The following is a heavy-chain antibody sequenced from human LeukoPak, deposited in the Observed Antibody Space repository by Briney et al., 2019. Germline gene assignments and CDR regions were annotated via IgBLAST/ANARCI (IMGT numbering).Heavy chain of an antibody. J-gene: IGHJ4*02. D-gene: IGHD4-17*01. Sequence: GGSLRLSCAASGFTFSNYWMSWVRQAPGKGLEWVANIKQDGSQKYYVDSVKGRFTISRDNAKNSLYLQMDSLRAEDTAVYYCVGVDGAKGGGSDYWGQGTLVTVSS. V-gene: IGHV3-7*04. CDR1: GFTFSNYW. CDR3: VGVDGAKGGGSDY. CDR2: IKQDGSQK.